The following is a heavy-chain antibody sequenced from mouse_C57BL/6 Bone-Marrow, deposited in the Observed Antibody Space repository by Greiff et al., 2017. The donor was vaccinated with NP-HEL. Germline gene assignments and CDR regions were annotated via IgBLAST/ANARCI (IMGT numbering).Heavy chain of an antibody. J-gene: IGHJ2*01. CDR1: GYTFTSYW. Sequence: VQLQQPGAELVKPGASVKLSCKASGYTFTSYWMHWVKQRPGQGLEWIGMIHPNSGSTNYNEKFKSKATLTVDKSSSTAYMQLSSLTSEDSAVYYCARDYSNPYFDYWGQGTTLTVSS. CDR3: ARDYSNPYFDY. V-gene: IGHV1-64*01. D-gene: IGHD2-5*01. CDR2: IHPNSGST.